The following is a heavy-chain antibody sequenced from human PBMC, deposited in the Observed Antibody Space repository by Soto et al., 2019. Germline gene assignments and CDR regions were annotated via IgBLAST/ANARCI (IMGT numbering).Heavy chain of an antibody. Sequence: QVQLQESGPGLVKPSETLSLTCTVSGGSISGYYWSWIRQPPGKGLEWIAYAYYSGSSNYNPSLQSRVTILVDTSKHQFSLKLSSVTAADTAVYYCARGNNYGTLFHWGQGTLVTVSS. J-gene: IGHJ4*02. V-gene: IGHV4-59*01. CDR1: GGSISGYY. D-gene: IGHD5-18*01. CDR2: AYYSGSS. CDR3: ARGNNYGTLFH.